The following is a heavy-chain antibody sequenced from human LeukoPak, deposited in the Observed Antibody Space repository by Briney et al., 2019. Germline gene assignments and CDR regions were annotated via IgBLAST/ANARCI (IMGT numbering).Heavy chain of an antibody. Sequence: ASVKVSCKASGYTFTGYYMHWVRQAPGQGLEWMGWINPNSGGTNYAQKFQGRVTMTTDTSTSTAYMELRSLRSDDTAVYYCARDRRDNWGNDYWGQGTLVTVSS. CDR3: ARDRRDNWGNDY. CDR2: INPNSGGT. V-gene: IGHV1-2*02. CDR1: GYTFTGYY. J-gene: IGHJ4*02. D-gene: IGHD7-27*01.